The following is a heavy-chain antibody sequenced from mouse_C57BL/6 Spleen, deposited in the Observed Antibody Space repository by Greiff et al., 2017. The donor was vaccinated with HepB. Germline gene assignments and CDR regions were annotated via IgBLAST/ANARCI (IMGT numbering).Heavy chain of an antibody. CDR2: IRNKANGYTT. D-gene: IGHD3-3*01. CDR3: ARSRQLGYYAMDY. Sequence: EVKLVESGGGLVQPGGSLSLSCAASGFTFTDYYMSWVRQPPGKALEWLGFIRNKANGYTTEYSASVKGRFTISRDNSQSILYLQMNALRAEDSATYYCARSRQLGYYAMDYWGQGTSVTVSS. J-gene: IGHJ4*01. CDR1: GFTFTDYY. V-gene: IGHV7-3*01.